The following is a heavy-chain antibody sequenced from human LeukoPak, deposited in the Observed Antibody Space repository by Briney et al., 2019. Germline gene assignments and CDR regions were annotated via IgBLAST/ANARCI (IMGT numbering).Heavy chain of an antibody. CDR2: ISNTGSLI. D-gene: IGHD2-2*01. CDR3: ARGKYPGAYDV. Sequence: GGSLRLSCAASAFTFSDYYMSWFRQAPGKRLEWVSYISNTGSLIYYADSLKGRFTISRDNAKSSLHLQMNSLRAEDTAVYYCARGKYPGAYDVWGQGTMVTVSS. V-gene: IGHV3-11*04. CDR1: AFTFSDYY. J-gene: IGHJ3*01.